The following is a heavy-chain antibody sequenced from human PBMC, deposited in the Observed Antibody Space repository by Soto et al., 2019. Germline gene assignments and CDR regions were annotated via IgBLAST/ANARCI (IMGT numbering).Heavy chain of an antibody. J-gene: IGHJ6*02. CDR2: IIPIFGKA. V-gene: IGHV1-69*01. D-gene: IGHD3-22*01. Sequence: QVQLVQSGAEVKKPGSSVKVSCKASGDTFSSYAISWVRQAPGQGLEWMGGIIPIFGKANDAQKFQGRVTITADESTSTAYMELSSLRSEDTAVYYCARDGSGYRSRASPMDVWGQGTTVTVSS. CDR1: GDTFSSYA. CDR3: ARDGSGYRSRASPMDV.